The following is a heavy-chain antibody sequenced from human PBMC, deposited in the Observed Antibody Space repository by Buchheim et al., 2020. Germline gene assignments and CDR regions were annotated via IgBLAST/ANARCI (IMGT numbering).Heavy chain of an antibody. CDR1: GYTFTSYD. V-gene: IGHV1-8*01. Sequence: QVQLVQSGAEVKKPGASVKVSCKASGYTFTSYDINWVRQATGQGLEWMGWMNPNSGNTGYAQKFQGRVTMTRNTSISTASMELSSLRSEDTAVYYCARVFVEQLAEGYYYYGMDVWGQGTT. J-gene: IGHJ6*02. CDR2: MNPNSGNT. D-gene: IGHD6-13*01. CDR3: ARVFVEQLAEGYYYYGMDV.